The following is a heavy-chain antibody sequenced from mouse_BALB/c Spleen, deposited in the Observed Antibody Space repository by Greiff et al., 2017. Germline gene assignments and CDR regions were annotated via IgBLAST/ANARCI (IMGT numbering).Heavy chain of an antibody. CDR2: INPSTGYT. V-gene: IGHV1-7*01. CDR1: GYTFTSYW. Sequence: QVQLQQSGAELAKPGASVKMSCKASGYTFTSYWMHWVKQRPGQGLEWIGYINPSTGYTEYNQKFKDKATLTADKSSSTAYMQLSSLTSEDSAVYYCAVYYGNYAWFAYWGQGTLVTVSA. D-gene: IGHD2-1*01. CDR3: AVYYGNYAWFAY. J-gene: IGHJ3*01.